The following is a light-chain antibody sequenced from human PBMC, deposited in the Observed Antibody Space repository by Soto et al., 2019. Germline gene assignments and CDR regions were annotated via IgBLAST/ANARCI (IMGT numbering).Light chain of an antibody. V-gene: IGKV4-1*01. CDR2: LAS. Sequence: DIVMTQSPDSLAVSLGERATINCKSSQSVLYSSNNKNYLAWYQQKPGQPPKLLIYLASTRESGVPDRFSGSGSGTYFTLTISSLQAEDVAVYYCQQYYSTPRTFGQGTKVEIK. CDR3: QQYYSTPRT. J-gene: IGKJ1*01. CDR1: QSVLYSSNNKNY.